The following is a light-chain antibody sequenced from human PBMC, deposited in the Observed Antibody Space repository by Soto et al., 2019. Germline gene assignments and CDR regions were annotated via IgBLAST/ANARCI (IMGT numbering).Light chain of an antibody. CDR2: LGS. CDR1: QSLLHSNGYNY. J-gene: IGKJ2*02. CDR3: MQALQTPRT. V-gene: IGKV2-28*01. Sequence: VMTQSPLSLPVTPGEPASISCRSSQSLLHSNGYNYLDWYLQKPGQSPQLLIYLGSNRASGVPDRFSGSGSGTDFTLKISRVEAEDVGVYYCMQALQTPRTFGQGTKLEIK.